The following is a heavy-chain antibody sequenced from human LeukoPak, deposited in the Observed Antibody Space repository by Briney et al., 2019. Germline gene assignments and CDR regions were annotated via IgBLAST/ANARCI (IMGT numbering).Heavy chain of an antibody. CDR3: TRERGETGISWPYYFDN. D-gene: IGHD1-1*01. V-gene: IGHV3-15*01. J-gene: IGHJ4*01. CDR1: GFTFSNAW. Sequence: GGSLRLSCAASGFTFSNAWMSWVRQAPGKGLEWVGRIKSKTDGGTTDYAAPVKGRFTISRDDSKNTLYLQMGSLKTEDTAVYYCTRERGETGISWPYYFDNWGQGTLVTVSS. CDR2: IKSKTDGGTT.